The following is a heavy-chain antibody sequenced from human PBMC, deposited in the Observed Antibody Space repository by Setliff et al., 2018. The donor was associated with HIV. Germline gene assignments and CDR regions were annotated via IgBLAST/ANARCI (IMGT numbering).Heavy chain of an antibody. J-gene: IGHJ5*02. CDR3: AKDAGYSGTAWGT. D-gene: IGHD5-12*01. Sequence: SVKVSCKASGDTFNSHAISWVRQAPGQGLEWMGGIIPIFGTPNYAQKFKGRLTITADESTSTVYMELSSLRSEDTAIYYCAKDAGYSGTAWGTWGQGTLVTVSS. CDR1: GDTFNSHA. CDR2: IIPIFGTP. V-gene: IGHV1-69*13.